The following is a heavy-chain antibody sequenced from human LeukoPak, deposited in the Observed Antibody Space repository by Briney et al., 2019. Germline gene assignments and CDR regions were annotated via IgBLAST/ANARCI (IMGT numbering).Heavy chain of an antibody. CDR3: ARIGGGTPGY. D-gene: IGHD3-16*01. CDR2: INPNSGNT. Sequence: ASVKVSCKASGYTFTGYYMHWVRQAPGQGLEWMGWINPNSGNTNYAQKLQGRVTMTTDTSTSTAYMELRSLRSDDTAVYYCARIGGGTPGYWGQGTLVTVSS. CDR1: GYTFTGYY. V-gene: IGHV1-18*04. J-gene: IGHJ4*02.